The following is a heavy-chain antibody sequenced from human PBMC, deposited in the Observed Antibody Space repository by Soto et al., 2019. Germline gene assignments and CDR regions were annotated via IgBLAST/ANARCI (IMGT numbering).Heavy chain of an antibody. D-gene: IGHD5-18*01. CDR2: FSADNGNR. CDR1: GYTFYSHS. V-gene: IGHV1-18*01. CDR3: ATCIQQDYYNSMNV. Sequence: QAQLVQSGAEVKKPGASVKVSCKASGYTFYSHSISWVRQAPGQGLEWLGRFSADNGNRKYAKKFGGRITMTTDTSTKTVYMELTTLKSDNTAVYYCATCIQQDYYNSMNVWRQGTTVTASS. J-gene: IGHJ6*02.